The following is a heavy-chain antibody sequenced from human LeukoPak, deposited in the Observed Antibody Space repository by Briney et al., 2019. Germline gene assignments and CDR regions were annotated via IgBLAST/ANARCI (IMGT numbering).Heavy chain of an antibody. CDR2: IYNIGTT. V-gene: IGHV4-59*01. D-gene: IGHD3-10*01. CDR1: GGSISNYY. Sequence: SETLSLTCTVSGGSISNYYWTWIRQSPGRGLEWIAYIYNIGTTNYNPSVKGRVTISVDTSKNQFSLKLASLTAADTAVYYCARGEGTLRGYGFDGWGQGTTVIVSS. CDR3: ARGEGTLRGYGFDG. J-gene: IGHJ6*02.